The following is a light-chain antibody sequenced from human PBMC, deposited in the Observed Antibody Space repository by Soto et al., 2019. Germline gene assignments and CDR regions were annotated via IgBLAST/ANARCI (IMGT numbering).Light chain of an antibody. CDR1: QSVSSSY. CDR3: QQYGSSPRT. J-gene: IGKJ1*01. Sequence: EIVLTQSPGTLSLSPGERATLSCWASQSVSSSYLAWYQQKPGQAPRLLIYGASSRATDIPDRFSGSGSGTDFILTISRLEPEDFAVYYCQQYGSSPRTFGQGTKVEIK. V-gene: IGKV3-20*01. CDR2: GAS.